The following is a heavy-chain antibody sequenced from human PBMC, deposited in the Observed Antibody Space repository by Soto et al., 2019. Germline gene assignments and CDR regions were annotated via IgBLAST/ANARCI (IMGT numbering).Heavy chain of an antibody. Sequence: EVQLVESGGGLVQPGRSLRLSCEASGFTFDDYAMHWVRQAPGKGLEWVSGIRWNSGSIGYADSVKGRFTISRDNAKNSLYLQMNSLRAEDTALYYCAKDIYDYIWGSYRFGAFDIWGQGTMVTVSS. CDR3: AKDIYDYIWGSYRFGAFDI. CDR1: GFTFDDYA. D-gene: IGHD3-16*02. CDR2: IRWNSGSI. J-gene: IGHJ3*02. V-gene: IGHV3-9*01.